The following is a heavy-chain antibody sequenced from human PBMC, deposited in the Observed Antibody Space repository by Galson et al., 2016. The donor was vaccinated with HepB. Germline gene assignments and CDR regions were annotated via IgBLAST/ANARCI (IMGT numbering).Heavy chain of an antibody. CDR1: GYTFTSCV. CDR2: INAGNGNT. J-gene: IGHJ6*02. CDR3: AVQRARYYGMDV. D-gene: IGHD2-2*01. V-gene: IGHV1-3*01. Sequence: SCKASGYTFTSCVMHWVRQAPGQRLEWMGWINAGNGNTKYSQRFQGRVTITSDTSASTAYMELNSLRSEDTAVYYCAVQRARYYGMDVWGQGTTVTVSS.